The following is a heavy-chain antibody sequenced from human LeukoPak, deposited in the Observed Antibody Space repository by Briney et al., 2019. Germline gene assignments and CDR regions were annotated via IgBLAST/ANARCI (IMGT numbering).Heavy chain of an antibody. J-gene: IGHJ4*02. V-gene: IGHV3-53*05. CDR1: GFTVSSNY. D-gene: IGHD3-16*02. CDR3: AKRRELSSWDNYFDY. CDR2: IYSGGST. Sequence: GGSLRLPCAASGFTVSSNYMSWVRQAPGKGLEWVSVIYSGGSTYYADSVKGRFTISRDNSKNTLYLQMNSLRTEDTAVYYCAKRRELSSWDNYFDYWGQGTLVTVSS.